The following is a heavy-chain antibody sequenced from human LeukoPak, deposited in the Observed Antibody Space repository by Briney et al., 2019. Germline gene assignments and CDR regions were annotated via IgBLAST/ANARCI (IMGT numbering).Heavy chain of an antibody. J-gene: IGHJ4*02. D-gene: IGHD4-17*01. CDR2: INHSGST. CDR1: GGSFSGYY. Sequence: SETLSLTCAVYGGSFSGYYWSWIRQPPGKGLEWIGEINHSGSTNYNPSLKSRVTISVDTSKNQFSLKLSSVTAADTAVYYCARQMTVTIDYWGQGTLVTVSS. V-gene: IGHV4-34*01. CDR3: ARQMTVTIDY.